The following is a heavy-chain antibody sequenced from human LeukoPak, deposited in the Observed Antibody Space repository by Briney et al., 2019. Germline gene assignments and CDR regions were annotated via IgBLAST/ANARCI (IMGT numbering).Heavy chain of an antibody. CDR1: GFTFSSYG. Sequence: GGSLRLSCAASGFTFSSYGMHWVRQAPGKGLEWVAFIRYDGSNKYYADSVKGRFTISRDNSKNTLYLQMNSLRAEDTAVYYCAKDYDSSGSSRYYFDYWGQGTLVTVSS. D-gene: IGHD3-22*01. V-gene: IGHV3-30*02. J-gene: IGHJ4*02. CDR3: AKDYDSSGSSRYYFDY. CDR2: IRYDGSNK.